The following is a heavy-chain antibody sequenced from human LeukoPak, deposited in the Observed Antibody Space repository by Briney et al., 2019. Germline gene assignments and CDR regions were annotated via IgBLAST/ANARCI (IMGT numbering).Heavy chain of an antibody. D-gene: IGHD2-21*02. CDR1: GYIFTSYG. J-gene: IGHJ4*02. V-gene: IGHV1-18*01. Sequence: GASVKVSCKASGYIFTSYGISWVRQAPGQGLEWMGWISAYNGNTNYAQKLQGRVTMTTDTSTSTAYMELRSLRSDDTAVYYCARAENCGGDCYSDYWGQGTLVTVSS. CDR2: ISAYNGNT. CDR3: ARAENCGGDCYSDY.